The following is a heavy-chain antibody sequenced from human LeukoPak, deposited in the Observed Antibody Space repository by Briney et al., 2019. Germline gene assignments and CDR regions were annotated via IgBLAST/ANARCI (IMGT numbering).Heavy chain of an antibody. D-gene: IGHD4-11*01. J-gene: IGHJ4*02. V-gene: IGHV4-39*01. CDR2: IFYSGST. Sequence: SETLSLTCTVSGGSISSDSYYWGWIRQPPGKGLEWIGNIFYSGSTYYNPSLKSRVTISVDTSKNQFSLKLSSVSAADTAVYYCARHTGYDYMYYFDYWGQGTLVTVSS. CDR3: ARHTGYDYMYYFDY. CDR1: GGSISSDSYY.